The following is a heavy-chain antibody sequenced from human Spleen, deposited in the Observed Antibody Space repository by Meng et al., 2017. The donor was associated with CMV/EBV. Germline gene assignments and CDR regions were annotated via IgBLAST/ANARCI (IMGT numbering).Heavy chain of an antibody. CDR2: IYYSGST. J-gene: IGHJ6*02. V-gene: IGHV4-39*07. Sequence: SETLSLTCTVSGGSISSSSYYWGWIRQPPGKGLEWIGSIYYSGSTYYNPSLKSRVTISVDTSKNQFSLKLSSVTAADMAVYYCARDIVVVPAARLTDGMDVWGQGTTVTVSS. CDR3: ARDIVVVPAARLTDGMDV. CDR1: GGSISSSSYY. D-gene: IGHD2-2*01.